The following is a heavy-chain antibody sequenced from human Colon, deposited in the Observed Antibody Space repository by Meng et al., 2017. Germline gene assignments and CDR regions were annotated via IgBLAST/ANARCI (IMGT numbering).Heavy chain of an antibody. J-gene: IGHJ4*02. CDR1: GGSISSGSYY. CDR2: IYTSGST. D-gene: IGHD2-15*01. V-gene: IGHV4-61*02. Sequence: SETLSLTCTVSGGSISSGSYYWSWIRQPAGKGLEWIGRIYTSGSTNYNPSLKSRVTISVDTSKNQFSLKLSSVTAADTAVYYCASAGKGYCSGGSCYPNPYFDYWGRGTLVTVSS. CDR3: ASAGKGYCSGGSCYPNPYFDY.